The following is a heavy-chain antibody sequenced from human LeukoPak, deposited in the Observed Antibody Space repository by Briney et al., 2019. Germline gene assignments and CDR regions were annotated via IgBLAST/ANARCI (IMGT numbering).Heavy chain of an antibody. CDR2: IYYSGST. CDR1: GGSISSYY. Sequence: PPETLSLTCTVSGGSISSYYWSWIRQPPGKGLEWIGYIYYSGSTNYNPSLKSRVTISVDTSKNQFSLKLSSVTAADTAVYYCARRKAEPGIAAAWYFDLWGRGTLVTVSS. CDR3: ARRKAEPGIAAAWYFDL. D-gene: IGHD6-13*01. V-gene: IGHV4-59*08. J-gene: IGHJ2*01.